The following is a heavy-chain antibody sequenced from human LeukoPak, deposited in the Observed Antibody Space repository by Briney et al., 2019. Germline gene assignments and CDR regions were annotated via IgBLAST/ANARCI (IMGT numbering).Heavy chain of an antibody. V-gene: IGHV3-7*01. D-gene: IGHD4-17*01. CDR3: ARDPDYGDYVNYFDY. J-gene: IGHJ4*02. CDR1: GFTFSSYW. CDR2: IKQEGSEK. Sequence: PGGCLRLSCAASGFTFSSYWMSWVRQAPGKGLEWVANIKQEGSEKYYVNSVEGRFTISRDNATNSLYLKMNSLRAEDTAVYYCARDPDYGDYVNYFDYWGQGTLVTVSS.